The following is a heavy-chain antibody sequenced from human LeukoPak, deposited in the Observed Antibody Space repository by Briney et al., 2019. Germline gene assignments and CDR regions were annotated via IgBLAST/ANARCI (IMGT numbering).Heavy chain of an antibody. CDR3: ARVPNCYDSSEPNFDY. J-gene: IGHJ4*02. D-gene: IGHD3-22*01. CDR2: INPSGGST. CDR1: GYTFTSYY. V-gene: IGHV1-46*01. Sequence: ASVKVSCKASGYTFTSYYMHWVRQAPGQGLEWMGIINPSGGSTSYAQKFQGRVTMTRDTSTSTVYMELSSLRSEDTAVYYCARVPNCYDSSEPNFDYWGQGTLVTVSS.